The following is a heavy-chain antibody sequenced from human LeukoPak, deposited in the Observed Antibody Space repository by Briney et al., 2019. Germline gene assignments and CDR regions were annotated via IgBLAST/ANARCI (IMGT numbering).Heavy chain of an antibody. CDR1: GDTFTTDY. CDR3: ARALSGWSTD. CDR2: IIPILGIA. V-gene: IGHV1-69*04. Sequence: SVKVSCKAPGDTFTTDYIHWVRQAPGQGLEWMGRIIPILGIANYAQKFQGRVTITADKSTSTAYMELSSLRSEDTAVYYCARALSGWSTDWGQGTLVTVSS. J-gene: IGHJ4*02. D-gene: IGHD6-19*01.